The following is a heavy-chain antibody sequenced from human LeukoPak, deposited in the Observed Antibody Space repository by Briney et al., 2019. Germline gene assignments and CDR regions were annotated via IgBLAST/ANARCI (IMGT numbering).Heavy chain of an antibody. V-gene: IGHV4-34*01. CDR3: ARGSPFQE. Sequence: SETLSLTCAVYGGSISGFYYTWIRQPPAKGLERIGEIDHSGDTNYNPSLKSRAIVSVDTSKSQFSLKLTSVTAADAAVYYCARGSPFQEWGQGTLVTVSS. CDR1: GGSISGFY. CDR2: IDHSGDT. J-gene: IGHJ1*01.